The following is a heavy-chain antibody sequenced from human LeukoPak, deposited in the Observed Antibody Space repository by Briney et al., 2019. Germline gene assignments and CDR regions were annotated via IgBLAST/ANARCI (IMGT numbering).Heavy chain of an antibody. J-gene: IGHJ4*02. Sequence: GASVKVSCKASGYTFTGYYMHWVRQAPGQGLEWMGWINPNSGGTNYAQKFQGRVTMTRNTSISTAYMELSSLRSEDTAVYYCARGGGYCSGGSCYSRDPFDYWGQGTLVTVSS. V-gene: IGHV1-2*02. D-gene: IGHD2-15*01. CDR1: GYTFTGYY. CDR2: INPNSGGT. CDR3: ARGGGYCSGGSCYSRDPFDY.